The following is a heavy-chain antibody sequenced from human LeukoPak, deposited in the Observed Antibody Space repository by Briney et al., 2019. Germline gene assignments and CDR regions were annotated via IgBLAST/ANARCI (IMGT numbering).Heavy chain of an antibody. J-gene: IGHJ4*02. CDR2: IFHSGLT. V-gene: IGHV4-59*11. CDR3: TREVSTVTFDY. CDR1: GGSISPHY. Sequence: SETLSLTCTVSGGSISPHYWTWIRQTPGKGLEWIGYIFHSGLTNYNSALRSRVTLSVDTARNQLSLKLTSVTAANTAVYYCTREVSTVTFDYWGQGTLVTVSS. D-gene: IGHD4-17*01.